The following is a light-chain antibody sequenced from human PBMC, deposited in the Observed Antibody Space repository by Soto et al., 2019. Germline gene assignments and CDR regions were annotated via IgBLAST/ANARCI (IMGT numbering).Light chain of an antibody. CDR3: QSYDSSLSAVV. J-gene: IGLJ2*01. V-gene: IGLV1-40*01. Sequence: QSVLTQPPSVSGAPGQRVAISCTGSSSNIGAGFDVHWYQQFPGTAPKLLIYDNNNRASGVPDRFSGSKSGASASLAITGLQAEDEAVYYCQSYDSSLSAVVFGGGTKVTVL. CDR1: SSNIGAGFD. CDR2: DNN.